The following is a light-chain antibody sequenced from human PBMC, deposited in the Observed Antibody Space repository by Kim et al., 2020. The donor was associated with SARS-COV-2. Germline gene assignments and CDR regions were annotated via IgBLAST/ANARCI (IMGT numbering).Light chain of an antibody. CDR3: QQRSNCPVS. Sequence: LAPGESATLSCRASECFSSYIAWYQQKPDHAPSLLIYDASYRATSIPARCSCSCSETDFTLPMSILEPEDFSFYYCQQRSNCPVSFGGGTKVDFK. CDR1: ECFSSY. J-gene: IGKJ4*01. V-gene: IGKV3-11*01. CDR2: DAS.